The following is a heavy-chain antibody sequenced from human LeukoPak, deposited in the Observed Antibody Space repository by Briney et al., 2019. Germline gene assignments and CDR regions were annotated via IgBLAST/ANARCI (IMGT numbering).Heavy chain of an antibody. CDR2: ISTYNGDT. D-gene: IGHD3-3*01. J-gene: IGHJ5*02. Sequence: ASVKVSCKASGYSFDSYGINWMRQAPGQGLEWMGWISTYNGDTNYAQNLQGRLTVTIDTSTNTVFMELRSLKSDDTALYFCARDFTVFGMYNWFDPWGQGTLVTVSS. CDR1: GYSFDSYG. CDR3: ARDFTVFGMYNWFDP. V-gene: IGHV1-18*01.